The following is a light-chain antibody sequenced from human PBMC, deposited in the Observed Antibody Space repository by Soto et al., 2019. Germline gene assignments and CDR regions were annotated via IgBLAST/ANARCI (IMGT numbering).Light chain of an antibody. Sequence: QSFLTQPPSASGTPGQRVTISCSGSSSNIGSNTVKWYQQLPGTDPKLLIYSNNQRPSGVPYRFSGSKSGTSASLAISGLQYEDEDDYYCAPWDDRLXGYVVGTGTKAXV. V-gene: IGLV1-44*01. CDR2: SNN. CDR1: SSNIGSNT. J-gene: IGLJ1*01. CDR3: APWDDRLXGYV.